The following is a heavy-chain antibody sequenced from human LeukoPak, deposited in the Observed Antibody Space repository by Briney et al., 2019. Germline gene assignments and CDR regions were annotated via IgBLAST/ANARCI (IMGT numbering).Heavy chain of an antibody. V-gene: IGHV4-30-4*01. CDR1: GGSISSGDYY. CDR3: ARGLEGLGYPIGYYFDY. J-gene: IGHJ4*02. Sequence: PSETLSLTCTVSGGSISSGDYYWSWIRQPPGKGLEWIGYIYYSGSTYYNPSLKSRVTISVDTSKNQFSLKLSSVTAADTAVYYCARGLEGLGYPIGYYFDYWGQGTLVTVSS. CDR2: IYYSGST. D-gene: IGHD5-12*01.